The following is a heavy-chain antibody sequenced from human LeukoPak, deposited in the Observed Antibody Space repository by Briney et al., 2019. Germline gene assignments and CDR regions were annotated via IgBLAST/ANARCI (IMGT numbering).Heavy chain of an antibody. D-gene: IGHD5-18*01. CDR1: GFTSSSYA. CDR3: AKGGGYSYGYEYYFDY. CDR2: ISGSGGST. Sequence: PGGSLRLSCAASGFTSSSYAMSWVRQAPGKGLEWVSAISGSGGSTYYADSVKGRFTISRDNSKNTLYLQMNSLRAEDTAVYYCAKGGGYSYGYEYYFDYWGQGTLVTVSS. J-gene: IGHJ4*02. V-gene: IGHV3-23*01.